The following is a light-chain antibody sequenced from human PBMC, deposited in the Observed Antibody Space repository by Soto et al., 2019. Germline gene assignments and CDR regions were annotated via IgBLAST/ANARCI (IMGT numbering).Light chain of an antibody. V-gene: IGLV2-8*01. CDR2: EVT. Sequence: QSVLTQPPSASGSPGQSVTISCTGTSSDVGGYNFVSWYQQHPGKAPHLMIYEVTRRPSGVPDRFSVSRSANTASLTVSGLQAEDEAEYYCSSYAGSNNPFDVVFGGGTKLTVL. J-gene: IGLJ2*01. CDR1: SSDVGGYNF. CDR3: SSYAGSNNPFDVV.